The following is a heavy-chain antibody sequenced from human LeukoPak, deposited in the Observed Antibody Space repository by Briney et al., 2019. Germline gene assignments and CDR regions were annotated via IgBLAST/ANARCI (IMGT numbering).Heavy chain of an antibody. V-gene: IGHV3-15*01. CDR3: TTVGAYIWGYYFDY. Sequence: GGSLRLSCAASGFTFSNAWMSWVRQAPGKGLGWVGRIKSKTDGGTTDYAAPVKGRFTISRDDSKNTLYLQMNSLKTEDTAVYYCTTVGAYIWGYYFDYWGQGTLVTVSS. J-gene: IGHJ4*02. CDR1: GFTFSNAW. D-gene: IGHD3-16*01. CDR2: IKSKTDGGTT.